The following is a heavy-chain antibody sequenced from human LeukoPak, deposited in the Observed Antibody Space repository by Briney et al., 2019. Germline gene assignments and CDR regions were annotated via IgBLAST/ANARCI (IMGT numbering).Heavy chain of an antibody. D-gene: IGHD3-10*01. Sequence: TGGSLRLSCAASGFTFSSYWMHWVRQAPGKGLVWVSRINSDGSSTSYADSVKGRFTISRDNAKNTLYLQMNSLRAEDTAVYYCAREGARFDDAFDIWGRGTMVTVSS. V-gene: IGHV3-74*01. CDR1: GFTFSSYW. J-gene: IGHJ3*02. CDR3: AREGARFDDAFDI. CDR2: INSDGSST.